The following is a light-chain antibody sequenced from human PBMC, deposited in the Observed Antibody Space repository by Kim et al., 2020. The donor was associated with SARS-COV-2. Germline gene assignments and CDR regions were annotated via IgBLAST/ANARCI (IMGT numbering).Light chain of an antibody. Sequence: FPGERATHSSCACHTIIGIYLSWYQHRPGQPPMLLISHTAYRPTGIPDKLGSGASGTDFTLPISRLEPEDFSVYFCQLYSTSPITFGGGTKIDIK. V-gene: IGKV3-20*01. CDR2: HTA. CDR1: HTIIGIY. J-gene: IGKJ4*01. CDR3: QLYSTSPIT.